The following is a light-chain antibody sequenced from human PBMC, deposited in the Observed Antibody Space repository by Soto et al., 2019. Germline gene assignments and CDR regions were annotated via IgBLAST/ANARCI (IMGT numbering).Light chain of an antibody. V-gene: IGKV3-20*01. Sequence: EIVLTQSPGTLSLSPGERATLSCRASQSVSSSYLAWYQQKPGQAPRLLIYGASSRATGIPDRFSGSGSGTDFTLTISRLEPKDFAVYYCQQYGSSLSITFGKGTRLEIK. CDR2: GAS. CDR1: QSVSSSY. CDR3: QQYGSSLSIT. J-gene: IGKJ5*01.